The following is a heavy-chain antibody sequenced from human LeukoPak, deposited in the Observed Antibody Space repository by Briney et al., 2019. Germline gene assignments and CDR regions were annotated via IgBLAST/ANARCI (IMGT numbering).Heavy chain of an antibody. Sequence: ASVKVSCKASGYTFTSYYMHWVRQAPGQGLEWMGIINPSGGSTSYAQKFQGRVTMTRDTSTSTVYMELSSLRSEDTAVYYCARELVVPAAPPYYGMDVWGQGTTVTVSS. CDR2: INPSGGST. CDR1: GYTFTSYY. D-gene: IGHD2-2*01. CDR3: ARELVVPAAPPYYGMDV. J-gene: IGHJ6*02. V-gene: IGHV1-46*01.